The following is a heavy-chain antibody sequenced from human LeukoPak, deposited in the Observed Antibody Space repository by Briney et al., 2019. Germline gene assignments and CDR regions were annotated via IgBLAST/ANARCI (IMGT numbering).Heavy chain of an antibody. V-gene: IGHV1-18*01. CDR3: AREHTAERYYYYMDV. D-gene: IGHD5-18*01. CDR1: GYTFTSYG. J-gene: IGHJ6*03. CDR2: ISAYNGNT. Sequence: ASVKVSCKASGYTFTSYGISWVRQAPGQGLEWMGWISAYNGNTNYAQKLQGRVTMTTDTSTSTAYMELRSLRSDDTAVYYCAREHTAERYYYYMDVWGKGTTVTVSS.